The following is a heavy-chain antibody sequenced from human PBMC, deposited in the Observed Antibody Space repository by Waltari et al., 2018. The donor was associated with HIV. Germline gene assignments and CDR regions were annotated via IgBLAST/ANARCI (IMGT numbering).Heavy chain of an antibody. CDR3: ARGWFDS. CDR2: ISKSGSPI. Sequence: EVQLVESGGGLVQPGGSLRLSCAASGFRLSSYEMNWVRQAPGKGLEWISYISKSGSPIYYAGSVRGRFTISRYSDKNSLFLQMNSLRVEDTAVYYCARGWFDSWGQGTMVTVSS. V-gene: IGHV3-48*03. J-gene: IGHJ5*01. CDR1: GFRLSSYE.